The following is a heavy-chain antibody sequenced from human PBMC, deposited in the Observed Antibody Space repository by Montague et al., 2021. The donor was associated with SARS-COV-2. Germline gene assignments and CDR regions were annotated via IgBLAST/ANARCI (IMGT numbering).Heavy chain of an antibody. J-gene: IGHJ5*02. CDR2: IDWDGDE. CDR1: GFSLTTSAMC. D-gene: IGHD3-16*01. Sequence: PELVKPTQTLTLTCTFSGFSLTTSAMCVSWIRQPPGKALEWLARIDWDGDEYYSASLKSRLTITKDTSKDQVVLTMTNMDPVDTATYYCAHRREDATLITEWFGPWGQGTMVTVSS. CDR3: AHRREDATLITEWFGP. V-gene: IGHV2-70*12.